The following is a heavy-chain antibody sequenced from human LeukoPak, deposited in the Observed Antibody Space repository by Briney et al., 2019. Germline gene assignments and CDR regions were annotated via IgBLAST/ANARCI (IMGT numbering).Heavy chain of an antibody. CDR2: INPNSGGT. CDR1: GYTFTGYY. CDR3: AREGAVAVPFDY. D-gene: IGHD6-19*01. J-gene: IGHJ4*02. Sequence: ASVRVSCKASGYTFTGYYMHWVRQDPGQGLEWMGWINPNSGGTNYAQKFQGRVTMTRDTSISTAYMELSRLRSDDTAVYYCAREGAVAVPFDYWGQGTLVTVSS. V-gene: IGHV1-2*02.